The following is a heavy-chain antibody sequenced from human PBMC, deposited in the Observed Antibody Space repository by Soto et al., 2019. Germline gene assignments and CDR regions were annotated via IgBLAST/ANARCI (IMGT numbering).Heavy chain of an antibody. Sequence: GGSLRLSCAASGFTFSSYAMSWVRQAPGKGLEWVSAISGSGGSTYYADSVKGRFTISRDNSKITLYLQMNSLRAEDTAVYYCAKNSSSWYYLLYYYYGMDVWGQGTTVTVSS. CDR2: ISGSGGST. D-gene: IGHD6-13*01. CDR3: AKNSSSWYYLLYYYYGMDV. CDR1: GFTFSSYA. J-gene: IGHJ6*02. V-gene: IGHV3-23*01.